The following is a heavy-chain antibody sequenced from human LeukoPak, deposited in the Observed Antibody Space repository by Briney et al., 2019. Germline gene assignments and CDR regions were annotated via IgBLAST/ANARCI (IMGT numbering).Heavy chain of an antibody. Sequence: SETLSLTCTVSGGSISSYYWSWTRQPPGKGLEWIGYIYYSGSTNYNPSLKSRVTISVDTSKNQFSLKLSSVTAADTAVYYCARASDSSGYYYEDYWGQGTLVTVSS. CDR2: IYYSGST. CDR3: ARASDSSGYYYEDY. D-gene: IGHD3-22*01. V-gene: IGHV4-59*01. CDR1: GGSISSYY. J-gene: IGHJ4*02.